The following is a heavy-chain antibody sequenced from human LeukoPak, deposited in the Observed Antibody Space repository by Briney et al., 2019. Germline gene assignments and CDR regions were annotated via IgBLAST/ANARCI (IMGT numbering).Heavy chain of an antibody. CDR3: ARLSAGTMIVVGGDAFDI. V-gene: IGHV3-48*01. D-gene: IGHD3-22*01. Sequence: GGSLRLSCAASGFTFSSYSMNWVRQAPGKGLEWVSYISSSSSTIYYADSVKGRFTISRDNAKNSLYLQMNSLRAEDTAVYYCARLSAGTMIVVGGDAFDIWGQGTMVTVPS. CDR1: GFTFSSYS. CDR2: ISSSSSTI. J-gene: IGHJ3*02.